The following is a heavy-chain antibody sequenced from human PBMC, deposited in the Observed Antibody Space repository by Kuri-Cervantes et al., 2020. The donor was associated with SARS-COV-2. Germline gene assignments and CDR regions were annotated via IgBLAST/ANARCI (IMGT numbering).Heavy chain of an antibody. V-gene: IGHV3-23*01. J-gene: IGHJ1*01. Sequence: GESLKISCAASGFAFSSHAMSWVRQTPEKGLEWVSAIRSGGASTSYADSVMGRFSISRDDSKNTLYLQMNGLRVGDMAVYYCAKDGFVGGLGSPGRAYFQHWGQGTLVTVSS. CDR1: GFAFSSHA. CDR2: IRSGGAST. CDR3: AKDGFVGGLGSPGRAYFQH. D-gene: IGHD2-15*01.